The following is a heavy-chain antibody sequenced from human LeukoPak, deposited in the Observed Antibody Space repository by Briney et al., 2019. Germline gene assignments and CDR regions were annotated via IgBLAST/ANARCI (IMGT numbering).Heavy chain of an antibody. CDR2: ISAYNGNT. CDR3: ARVFRDCSSTSCQPWFDH. CDR1: GYTFTSYG. J-gene: IGHJ5*02. Sequence: ASVKVSCKASGYTFTSYGFSWLRQAPGQGLEWMGWISAYNGNTMYAQKLQGRVTMTTDTSTSTAYMEMRSLRSDDTALYYCARVFRDCSSTSCQPWFDHWGQGTLVTVSS. D-gene: IGHD2-2*01. V-gene: IGHV1-18*01.